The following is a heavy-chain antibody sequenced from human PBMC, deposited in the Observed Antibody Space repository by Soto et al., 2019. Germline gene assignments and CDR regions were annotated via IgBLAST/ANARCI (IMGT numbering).Heavy chain of an antibody. CDR3: ARGSRDFYYYYGMDV. Sequence: PSETLSLTCAVYGGSISGYYWSWISQPPGKGLEWIGEINHSGSTNYNPSLKSRVTISVDTSKNQFSLKLSSVTAADTAVYYCARGSRDFYYYYGMDVWGQGTTVTISS. J-gene: IGHJ6*02. CDR2: INHSGST. CDR1: GGSISGYY. V-gene: IGHV4-34*01.